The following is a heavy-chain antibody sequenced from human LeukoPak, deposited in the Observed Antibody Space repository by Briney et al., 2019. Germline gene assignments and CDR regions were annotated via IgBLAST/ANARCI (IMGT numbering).Heavy chain of an antibody. V-gene: IGHV3-7*05. CDR1: GFTFSRFW. CDR2: MNQDGSEK. J-gene: IGHJ3*01. CDR3: AREGFDSYGTTKDAFDV. Sequence: PGGSLRLSCAASGFTFSRFWMSWVRQAPGKGLEWVAAMNQDGSEKYYLDSVKGRFTISRDNAKNSLYLQMNSLRAEDTAVYYCAREGFDSYGTTKDAFDVWGQGTMVTVSS. D-gene: IGHD5-18*01.